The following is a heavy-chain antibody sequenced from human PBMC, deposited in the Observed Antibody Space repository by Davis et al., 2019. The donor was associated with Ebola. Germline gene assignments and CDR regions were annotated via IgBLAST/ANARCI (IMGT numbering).Heavy chain of an antibody. CDR3: ARVKYQLLLGTWP. CDR2: FTRSGST. V-gene: IGHV4-34*01. D-gene: IGHD2-2*01. J-gene: IGHJ5*02. Sequence: MPSETLSLTCAVYGGSFSGYYWYWIRQAPGKGLEWVGEFTRSGSTNYNPSLKSRVTISVDTSKNQFSLKLSSVTAADTAVYYCARVKYQLLLGTWPWGQGTLVTVSS. CDR1: GGSFSGYY.